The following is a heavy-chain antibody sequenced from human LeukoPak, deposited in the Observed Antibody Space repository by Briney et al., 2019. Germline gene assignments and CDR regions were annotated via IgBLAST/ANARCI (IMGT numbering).Heavy chain of an antibody. V-gene: IGHV4-34*01. CDR2: INHSGST. CDR3: ARGRVGSSWSFDY. Sequence: SETLSLTCAVYGGSFSGYYWSWIRQPPGKGLEWIGEINHSGSTNYNPSLKSRVTISVDTSKNQFSLKLGSVTAADTAVYYCARGRVGSSWSFDYWGQGTLVTVSS. J-gene: IGHJ4*02. CDR1: GGSFSGYY. D-gene: IGHD6-13*01.